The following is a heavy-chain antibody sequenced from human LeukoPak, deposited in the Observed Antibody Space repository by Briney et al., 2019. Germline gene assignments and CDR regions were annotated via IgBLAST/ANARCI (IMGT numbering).Heavy chain of an antibody. Sequence: SETLSLTCTVSGGSISSGGYYWSWIRQHPGKGLEWIGYIYYSGSTYYNPSLKSRVTISVDTSKNQFSLKLSSVTAADTAVYYCARNYDFWSGYLDAFDIWGQGTMVTVSS. CDR2: IYYSGST. CDR1: GGSISSGGYY. D-gene: IGHD3-3*01. CDR3: ARNYDFWSGYLDAFDI. J-gene: IGHJ3*02. V-gene: IGHV4-31*03.